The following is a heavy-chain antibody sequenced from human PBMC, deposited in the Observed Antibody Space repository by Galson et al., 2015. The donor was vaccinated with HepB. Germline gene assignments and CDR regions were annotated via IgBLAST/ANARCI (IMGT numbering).Heavy chain of an antibody. D-gene: IGHD6-19*01. J-gene: IGHJ4*02. CDR2: TIVSGGNT. V-gene: IGHV3-23*01. CDR3: ARQNTSGWYFFDY. Sequence: SLRLSCAASGFTLSSYAMSWVRQAPGKGLEWVSGTIVSGGNTFYADSVKGRFTISRDNSKNTLYLQMNSLRAEDTAVYYCARQNTSGWYFFDYWGQGTLVTVSS. CDR1: GFTLSSYA.